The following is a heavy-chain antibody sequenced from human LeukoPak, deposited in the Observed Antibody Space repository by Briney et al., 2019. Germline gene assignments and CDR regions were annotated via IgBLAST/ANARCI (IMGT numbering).Heavy chain of an antibody. CDR2: TRNRANSYTT. D-gene: IGHD2-21*02. Sequence: GGSLRLSCAASGFTFSDHYMDWVRQAPGKGLEWVGRTRNRANSYTTEYAASVKGRFAISRDDSKSSLYLQMNSLKTEDTAVYYCAKDGKCGGDCYARYYYGMDVWGQGTTVTVSS. CDR1: GFTFSDHY. CDR3: AKDGKCGGDCYARYYYGMDV. V-gene: IGHV3-72*01. J-gene: IGHJ6*02.